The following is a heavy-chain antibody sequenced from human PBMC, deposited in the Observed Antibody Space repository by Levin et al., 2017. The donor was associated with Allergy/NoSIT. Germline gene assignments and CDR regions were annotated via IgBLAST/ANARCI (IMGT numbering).Heavy chain of an antibody. Sequence: LSLTCAASGFTFSSYAMSWVRQAPGKGLEWVSAISGSGGSTYYADSVKGRFTISRDNSKNTLYLQMNSLRAEDTAVYYCAKPYYYDSSGTVDYWGQGTLVTVSS. CDR2: ISGSGGST. J-gene: IGHJ4*02. CDR3: AKPYYYDSSGTVDY. CDR1: GFTFSSYA. D-gene: IGHD3-22*01. V-gene: IGHV3-23*01.